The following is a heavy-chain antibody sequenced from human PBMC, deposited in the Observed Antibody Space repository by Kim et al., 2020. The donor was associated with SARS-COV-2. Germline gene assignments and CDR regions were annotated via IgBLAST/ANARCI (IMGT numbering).Heavy chain of an antibody. D-gene: IGHD2-15*01. CDR3: ARDRLGAATGCWFDP. J-gene: IGHJ5*02. V-gene: IGHV4-31*02. Sequence: ALKSRVTRSVDTSKNQFSLKLSSVTAADTAVYYCARDRLGAATGCWFDPWGQGTLVTVSS.